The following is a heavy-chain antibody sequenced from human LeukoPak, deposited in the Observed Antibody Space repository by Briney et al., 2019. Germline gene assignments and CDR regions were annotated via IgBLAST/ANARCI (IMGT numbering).Heavy chain of an antibody. Sequence: PSETLSLTCSVSGFSITTGYYWAWIRQSPGKGLEWIGSFFQYGGTYYNPSLKSRVTISVDKSKNDFSLTLKSVTAADTAVYFCARDDRSVTNRFDPWGQGTLVTVSS. CDR1: GFSITTGYY. J-gene: IGHJ5*02. CDR2: FFQYGGT. V-gene: IGHV4-38-2*02. CDR3: ARDDRSVTNRFDP. D-gene: IGHD4-11*01.